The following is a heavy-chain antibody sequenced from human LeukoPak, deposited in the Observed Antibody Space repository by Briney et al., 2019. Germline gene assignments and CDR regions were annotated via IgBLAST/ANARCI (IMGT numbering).Heavy chain of an antibody. CDR2: INAGNGNT. J-gene: IGHJ5*02. Sequence: ASVKVSCQASGYTFTSYAMHWVRQAPGQRLEWMGWINAGNGNTKYSQKFQGRVTITRDTSASTAYMELSSLRSEDTAVYYCAREGCSGGSCYGENWFDPWGQGTLVTVSS. CDR3: AREGCSGGSCYGENWFDP. D-gene: IGHD2-15*01. V-gene: IGHV1-3*01. CDR1: GYTFTSYA.